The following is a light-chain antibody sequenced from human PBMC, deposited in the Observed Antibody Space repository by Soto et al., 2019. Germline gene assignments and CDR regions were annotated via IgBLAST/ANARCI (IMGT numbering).Light chain of an antibody. V-gene: IGLV2-14*03. CDR2: DVS. J-gene: IGLJ3*02. Sequence: QSALTQPASVSGSPGQSITISCTGTSSDVGGYNYVSWYQQHPGKAPKLMISDVSNRPSGVSDRFSGSKSGNTASLTISGLQAEDEADYYCSSKRGGSNRWVFGGGTKLTVL. CDR1: SSDVGGYNY. CDR3: SSKRGGSNRWV.